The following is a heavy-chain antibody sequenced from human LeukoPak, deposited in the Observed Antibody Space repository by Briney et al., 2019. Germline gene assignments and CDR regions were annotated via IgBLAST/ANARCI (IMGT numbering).Heavy chain of an antibody. J-gene: IGHJ4*02. V-gene: IGHV3-23*01. CDR3: AKAGIGVVGYFDY. CDR2: VSGSGGST. Sequence: GGSLRLSCAASGFTFSSYAMSWVRQAPGKGLEWVSAVSGSGGSTYYADSVRGRFTVSRDTSKNTLYLQMNSLRAEDTAVYYCAKAGIGVVGYFDYWGQGTLVTVSS. D-gene: IGHD6-19*01. CDR1: GFTFSSYA.